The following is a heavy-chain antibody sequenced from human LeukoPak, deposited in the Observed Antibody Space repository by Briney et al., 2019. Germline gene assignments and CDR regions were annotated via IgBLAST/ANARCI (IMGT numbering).Heavy chain of an antibody. CDR1: GYTFTSYD. D-gene: IGHD2-2*01. CDR3: ARWVVYCSSTSCRGFDY. V-gene: IGHV1-8*03. J-gene: IGHJ4*02. Sequence: GASVKVSCKASGYTFTSYDINWVRQATGQGLEWMGWMNPNSGNTGYAQKFQGRVTITRNTSISTAYMELSSLRSEDTAVYYCARWVVYCSSTSCRGFDYWGQGTLVTVSS. CDR2: MNPNSGNT.